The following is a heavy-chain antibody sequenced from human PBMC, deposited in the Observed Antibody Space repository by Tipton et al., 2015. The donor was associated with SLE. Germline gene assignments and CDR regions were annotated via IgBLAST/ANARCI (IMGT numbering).Heavy chain of an antibody. J-gene: IGHJ4*02. CDR1: GGSISSYY. Sequence: TLSLTCTVSGGSISSYYWSWIRQPPGKGLEWIGYIYYSGSTNYNPSLKSRVTISVDTSKIQFSLKLSSVTAADTAVYYCARTSQGCLDYWGQGTLVTVSP. CDR2: IYYSGST. D-gene: IGHD2-15*01. CDR3: ARTSQGCLDY. V-gene: IGHV4-59*08.